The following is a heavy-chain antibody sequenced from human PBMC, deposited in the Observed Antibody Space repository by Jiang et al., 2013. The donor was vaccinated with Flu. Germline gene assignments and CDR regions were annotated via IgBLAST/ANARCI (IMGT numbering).Heavy chain of an antibody. J-gene: IGHJ3*01. V-gene: IGHV4-59*08. CDR3: ARQLAEVATIGQTDAFDV. CDR1: GGSISNQY. D-gene: IGHD5-24*01. CDR2: IYYSGST. Sequence: SGPGLVKPSETLSLTCTVSGGSISNQYWSWIRQPPGKGLEWTGYIYYSGSTNYNPSLKSRVSILVDTSKNQFSLILSSVTAADTAVYYCARQLAEVATIGQTDAFDVWGQGTMVTVS.